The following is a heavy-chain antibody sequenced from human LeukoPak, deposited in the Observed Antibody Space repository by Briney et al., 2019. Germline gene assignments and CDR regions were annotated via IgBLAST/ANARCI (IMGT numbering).Heavy chain of an antibody. CDR3: ARDTGNFYVDY. CDR1: GFTFSNYW. Sequence: GGSLSLSCAASGFTFSNYWMTWVGQAPGKGLEWVANIRPDGSASVSVDSVKGRFTLSRDNAQNSLFLQMNSLIAEDTALYYCARDTGNFYVDYWGQGTLVTVSS. CDR2: IRPDGSAS. J-gene: IGHJ4*02. V-gene: IGHV3-7*04. D-gene: IGHD1-7*01.